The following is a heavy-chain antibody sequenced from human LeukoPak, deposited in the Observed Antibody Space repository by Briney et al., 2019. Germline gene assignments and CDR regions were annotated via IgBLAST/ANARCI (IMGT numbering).Heavy chain of an antibody. D-gene: IGHD3-3*01. J-gene: IGHJ6*03. CDR1: GGSFSGYY. V-gene: IGHV4-34*01. CDR3: ARVVPETYYDFWSGHYYYCYYMDV. Sequence: SETLSLTCAVYGGSFSGYYWSWIRQPPGKGLEWIGEINHSGSTNYNPSLKSRVTISVDTSKNQFSLKLSSVTAADTAVYYCARVVPETYYDFWSGHYYYCYYMDVWGKGTTVTVSS. CDR2: INHSGST.